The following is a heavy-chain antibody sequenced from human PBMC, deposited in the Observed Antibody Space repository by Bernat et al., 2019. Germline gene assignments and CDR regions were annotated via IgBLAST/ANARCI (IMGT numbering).Heavy chain of an antibody. CDR1: GVYISSGHW. V-gene: IGHV4-4*02. J-gene: IGHJ2*01. D-gene: IGHD1-26*01. CDR2: IYHSGST. Sequence: ESGPGLVKPSGTLSLTCAVSGVYISSGHWWSWVRQPPGKGLAWLGEIYHSGSTNYNPSLKSGVTISVDKSGNQFSLKQNSVTAADTDVYYCATYSWSSHQWY. CDR3: ATYSWSSHQWY.